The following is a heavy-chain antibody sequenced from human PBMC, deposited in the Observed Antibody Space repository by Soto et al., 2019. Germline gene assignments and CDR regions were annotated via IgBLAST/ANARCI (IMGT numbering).Heavy chain of an antibody. Sequence: PGGSLRLSCAASGFTFGQFVMTWVRQAPGKGLEWVSYISSSGSTIYYADSVKGRFTISRDNAKNSLYLQMNSLRAEDTAVYYCAREGYCSGGSCLNSHYYYMDVWGKGTTVTVSS. CDR2: ISSSGSTI. CDR3: AREGYCSGGSCLNSHYYYMDV. D-gene: IGHD2-15*01. CDR1: GFTFGQFV. J-gene: IGHJ6*03. V-gene: IGHV3-11*01.